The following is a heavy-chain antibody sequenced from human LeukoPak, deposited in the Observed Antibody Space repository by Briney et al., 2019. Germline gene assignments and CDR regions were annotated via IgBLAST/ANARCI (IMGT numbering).Heavy chain of an antibody. CDR1: GFTFSSYS. Sequence: GGSLRLSCAASGFTFSSYSMNWVRQAPGKGLEWVSAISGSGGSTYYADSVKGRFTISRDNSKNTLYLQMNSLTAEDAAVYYCAKCSSGSYYSSGDYWGQGTLVTVSS. CDR2: ISGSGGST. D-gene: IGHD2-15*01. V-gene: IGHV3-23*01. CDR3: AKCSSGSYYSSGDY. J-gene: IGHJ4*02.